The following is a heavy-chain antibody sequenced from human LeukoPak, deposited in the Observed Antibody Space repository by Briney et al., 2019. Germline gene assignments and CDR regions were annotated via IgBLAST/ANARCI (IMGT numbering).Heavy chain of an antibody. J-gene: IGHJ6*03. Sequence: GGSLRLSCAASGFTFSTYWMSWVRQAPGKGLEWVANIKQDGSEKYYVDSVKGRFTISRDNAKNSLYLQMNSLRPEDTAVYYCAKGASYYMDVWGKGTTVTVSS. CDR1: GFTFSTYW. CDR2: IKQDGSEK. V-gene: IGHV3-7*01. CDR3: AKGASYYMDV.